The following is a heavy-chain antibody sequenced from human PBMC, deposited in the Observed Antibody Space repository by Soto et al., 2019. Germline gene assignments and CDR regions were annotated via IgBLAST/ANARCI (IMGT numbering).Heavy chain of an antibody. CDR3: ARVLRGYYYGSGSYFFDY. V-gene: IGHV4-30-4*01. CDR2: IYYSGST. J-gene: IGHJ4*02. D-gene: IGHD3-10*01. CDR1: GGSISSGDYY. Sequence: PSETLSLTCTVSGGSISSGDYYWSWIRQPPGKGLEWIGYIYYSGSTYYNPSLKRRVTISVDTSKNQFSLKLGSVTAADTAVYYCARVLRGYYYGSGSYFFDYWGQGTLVTVSS.